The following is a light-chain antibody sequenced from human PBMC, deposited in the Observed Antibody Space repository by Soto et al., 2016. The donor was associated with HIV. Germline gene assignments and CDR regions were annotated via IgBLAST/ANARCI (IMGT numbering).Light chain of an antibody. CDR1: QSIGRF. CDR2: DAS. CDR3: QQSYNTPRT. J-gene: IGKJ1*01. V-gene: IGKV1-39*01. Sequence: DIQMTQSPSSLSASVGDRVTSTCRASQSIGRFLNWYQQISGKAPNLLIYDASSLRSGVPSRFSGSGSGTDFTLIISSLQPEDFATYYCQQSYNTPRTFGQGTMVEIK.